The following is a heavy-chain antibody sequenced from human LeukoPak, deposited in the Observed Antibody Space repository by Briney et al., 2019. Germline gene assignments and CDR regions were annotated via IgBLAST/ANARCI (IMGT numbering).Heavy chain of an antibody. D-gene: IGHD6-13*01. CDR3: ARDRAAAYFDY. Sequence: GGSLRLSCAASGFTFSSYAMTWVRQAPGKGLEWVSAISGSGITTNYADSVKGRFTISRDNSKNTLYLQMNSLRAEDTAVYYCARDRAAAYFDYWGQGTLVTVSS. V-gene: IGHV3-23*01. CDR2: ISGSGITT. CDR1: GFTFSSYA. J-gene: IGHJ4*02.